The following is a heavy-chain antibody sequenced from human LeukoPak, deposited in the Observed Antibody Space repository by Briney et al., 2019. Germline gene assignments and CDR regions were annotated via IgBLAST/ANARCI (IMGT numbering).Heavy chain of an antibody. D-gene: IGHD6-25*01. CDR3: ARHKRLLHPFDY. CDR1: GGSISSSSYY. J-gene: IGHJ4*02. CDR2: IYYSGST. Sequence: PSETLSLTCTVSGGSISSSSYYWGWIRQPPGKGLEWIGTIYYSGSTYYNPSLKSRDTISVDTSKNQFSLKLSSVTAADTAVYYFARHKRLLHPFDYWAREPWSPSPQ. V-gene: IGHV4-39*01.